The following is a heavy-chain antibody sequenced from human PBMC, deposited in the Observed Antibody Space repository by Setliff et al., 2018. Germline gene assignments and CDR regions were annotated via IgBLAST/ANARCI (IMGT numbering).Heavy chain of an antibody. J-gene: IGHJ5*02. CDR1: GYTFTDYA. Sequence: GASVKVSCKASGYTFTDYAMHWVRQAPGQRLEWMGWINPGNGNTKYSQKFQGRVTITRDTSASTAYMELSSLRSEDTAVYYCARDSPEMVAPPAAHCFDPWGQGTLVTVSS. CDR2: INPGNGNT. V-gene: IGHV1-3*01. CDR3: ARDSPEMVAPPAAHCFDP. D-gene: IGHD2-15*01.